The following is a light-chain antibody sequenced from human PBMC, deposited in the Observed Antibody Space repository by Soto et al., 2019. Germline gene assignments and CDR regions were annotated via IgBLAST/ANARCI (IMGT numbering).Light chain of an antibody. CDR3: HQYGYGRDT. CDR2: GAS. J-gene: IGKJ5*01. V-gene: IGKV3-20*01. Sequence: EIVLTQSPGTLYLSPGERVTFSCRAGQSVTSNYLAWYQQKPGQAPRLLIYGASSRATGIPDRFSGRGSGTDFTLTISRLEPEDSAVYYCHQYGYGRDTFGQGTRLEIK. CDR1: QSVTSNY.